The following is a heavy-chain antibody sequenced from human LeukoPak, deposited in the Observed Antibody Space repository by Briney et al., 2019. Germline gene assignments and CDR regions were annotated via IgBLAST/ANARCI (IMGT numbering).Heavy chain of an antibody. CDR3: AREPTAAGYVDY. V-gene: IGHV3-23*01. D-gene: IGHD3-16*01. Sequence: PGGSLRLSCAAAGFTFTTYAMSWVRQAPGGWMGWVSAIIGSVTRTYYADSVKGRFTVSRDNSKNTLYLQMNSLRAEDTAIYYCAREPTAAGYVDYWGQGTLATVSS. CDR2: IIGSVTRT. CDR1: GFTFTTYA. J-gene: IGHJ4*02.